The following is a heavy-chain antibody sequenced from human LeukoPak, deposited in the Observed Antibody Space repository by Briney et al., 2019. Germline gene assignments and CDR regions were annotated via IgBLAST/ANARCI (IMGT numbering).Heavy chain of an antibody. Sequence: GGSLRLSCAASGFTFNWMSWVRQAPEKGLEWVANIKEDGSEIHYVDSVKGRFTISRDNAENSLYLQMDSLRAEDTAVYYCARSGSDFDYWGQGTLATVSS. D-gene: IGHD1-26*01. CDR2: IKEDGSEI. J-gene: IGHJ4*02. CDR1: GFTFNW. V-gene: IGHV3-7*01. CDR3: ARSGSDFDY.